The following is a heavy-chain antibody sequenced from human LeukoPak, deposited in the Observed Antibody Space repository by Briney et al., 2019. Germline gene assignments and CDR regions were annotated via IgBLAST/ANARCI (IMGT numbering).Heavy chain of an antibody. J-gene: IGHJ4*02. V-gene: IGHV4-39*01. CDR1: AGSISSSSYY. CDR3: ASGLQYDFWSGYYTGR. D-gene: IGHD3-3*01. Sequence: TETLSPTCSVSAGSISSSSYYWGCIRQPPGKGLEWIGSIYYSGSTYYNPSLKSRVTISVDTPKNQFSLSLSSVTAADTAGYYGASGLQYDFWSGYYTGRWGEGTLVSVCS. CDR2: IYYSGST.